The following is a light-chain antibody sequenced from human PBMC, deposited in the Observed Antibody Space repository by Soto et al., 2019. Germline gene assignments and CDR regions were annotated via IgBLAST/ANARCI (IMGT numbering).Light chain of an antibody. CDR3: QQYGSSPWT. CDR2: GVS. J-gene: IGKJ1*01. V-gene: IGKV3-20*01. Sequence: EIVLTQSPGTLSLSPGERATISCRAIQSVSSSYLAWYQQKPCQAPRLLIYGVSSRATGIPDRFRGSGSGTDFTLTISRLEPEDFAVYYCQQYGSSPWTFGQGTKV. CDR1: QSVSSSY.